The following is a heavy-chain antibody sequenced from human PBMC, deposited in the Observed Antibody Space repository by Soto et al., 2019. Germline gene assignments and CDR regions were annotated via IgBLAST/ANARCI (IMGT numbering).Heavy chain of an antibody. CDR2: IYYSGST. CDR1: GGSISSYY. CDR3: ARRYGLSAFDI. V-gene: IGHV4-59*08. D-gene: IGHD3-10*01. J-gene: IGHJ3*02. Sequence: QVQLQESGPGLVKPSETLSLTCTVSGGSISSYYWSWIRQPPGKGLEWIGDIYYSGSTNYNPSLKSRVTISVDPSKNHFSLKLRSVTAADTAVYYCARRYGLSAFDIWGQGTMVTVSS.